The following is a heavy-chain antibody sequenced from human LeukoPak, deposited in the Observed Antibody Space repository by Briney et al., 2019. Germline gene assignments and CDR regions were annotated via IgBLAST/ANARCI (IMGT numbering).Heavy chain of an antibody. CDR3: ARSSHRLYDYVWGSYESKDY. D-gene: IGHD3-16*01. CDR1: GYTFTDYY. V-gene: IGHV1-69*13. Sequence: ASVKVSRKASGYTFTDYYIHWVRQAPGQGLEWMGGIIPIFGTANYAQKFQGRVTITADESTSTAYMELRSLRSDDTAMYYCARSSHRLYDYVWGSYESKDYWGQGTLVTVSS. CDR2: IIPIFGTA. J-gene: IGHJ4*02.